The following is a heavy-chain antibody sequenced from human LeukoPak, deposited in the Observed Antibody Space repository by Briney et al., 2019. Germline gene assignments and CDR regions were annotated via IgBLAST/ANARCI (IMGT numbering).Heavy chain of an antibody. V-gene: IGHV3-21*01. CDR3: ARDGDGRGEDFDY. CDR1: GFTFSSYS. CDR2: ISSSSSYI. J-gene: IGHJ4*02. D-gene: IGHD4-17*01. Sequence: KTGGSLRLSCAASGFTFSSYSMNWVRQTPGKGPEWVSSISSSSSYIYYADSVKGRFTISRDNAKNSLYLQMNSLRAEDTAVYYCARDGDGRGEDFDYWGQGILVTVSS.